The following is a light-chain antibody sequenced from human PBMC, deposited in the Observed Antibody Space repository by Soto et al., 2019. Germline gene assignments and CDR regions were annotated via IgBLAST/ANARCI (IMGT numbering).Light chain of an antibody. CDR3: LQLNSYPRT. Sequence: DIPLTQSPSFLSASVGDRVTITCRASQGMSSYLAWYQQKPGKAPKLLIYAASTLQSGVPSRFSGSGSGTEFTLTISSLQPEDFATYYCLQLNSYPRTFGQGTKVEIK. CDR1: QGMSSY. J-gene: IGKJ1*01. CDR2: AAS. V-gene: IGKV1-9*01.